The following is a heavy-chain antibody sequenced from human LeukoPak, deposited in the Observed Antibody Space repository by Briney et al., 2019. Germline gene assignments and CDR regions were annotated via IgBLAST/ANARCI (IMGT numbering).Heavy chain of an antibody. J-gene: IGHJ6*03. CDR1: GYTFTGYY. CDR3: ARDGIWNYYYYYMDV. Sequence: GASVKVSCKASGYTFTGYYMHWVRQAPGQGLEWMGWINPNSGGTNYAQKFQGRVTMTRDTSISTAYMELSRLRSDDTAVYYCARDGIWNYYYYYMDVWGKGTTVTVSS. CDR2: INPNSGGT. V-gene: IGHV1-2*02. D-gene: IGHD1-1*01.